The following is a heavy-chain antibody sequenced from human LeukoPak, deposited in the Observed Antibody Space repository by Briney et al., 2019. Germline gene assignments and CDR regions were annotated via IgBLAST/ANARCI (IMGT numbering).Heavy chain of an antibody. CDR1: GGSISSSSYY. CDR3: ARGRGGFDP. Sequence: SETLSLTCTVSGGSISSSSYYWGWIRQPPGKGLEWIGEINHSGSTNYNPSLKSRVTISVDTSKNQFSLKLSSVTAADTAVYYCARGRGGFDPWGQGTLVTVSS. V-gene: IGHV4-39*07. J-gene: IGHJ5*02. D-gene: IGHD4-17*01. CDR2: INHSGST.